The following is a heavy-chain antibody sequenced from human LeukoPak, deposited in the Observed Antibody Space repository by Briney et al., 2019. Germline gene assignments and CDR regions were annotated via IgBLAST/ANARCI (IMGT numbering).Heavy chain of an antibody. V-gene: IGHV4-30-2*01. CDR2: MYHSGST. J-gene: IGHJ3*02. CDR1: GGSISSGNYY. Sequence: ASETLSLTCTVSGGSISSGNYYWTWIRQPPGMGLEWIGHMYHSGSTYYNPSLKSRVTISIDTSKNPFSLKLSSVTAADTAVYFCARSPHIGGHGWELLLRGASAFDIWGQGTMVTVSS. CDR3: ARSPHIGGHGWELLLRGASAFDI. D-gene: IGHD2-15*01.